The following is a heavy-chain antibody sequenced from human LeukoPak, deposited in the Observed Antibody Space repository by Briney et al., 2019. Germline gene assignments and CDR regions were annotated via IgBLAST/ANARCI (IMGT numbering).Heavy chain of an antibody. J-gene: IGHJ6*03. Sequence: SETLSLTCTVSGGSISSYYWSWIRQPAGKGLEWIGRIYTSGSTNYNPSLKSRVTMSVDTSKNQFSLKLSSVTAADTAVYYCARDQTDYYYYYMDVWGKGTTVTVSS. CDR3: ARDQTDYYYYYMDV. CDR2: IYTSGST. V-gene: IGHV4-4*07. CDR1: GGSISSYY.